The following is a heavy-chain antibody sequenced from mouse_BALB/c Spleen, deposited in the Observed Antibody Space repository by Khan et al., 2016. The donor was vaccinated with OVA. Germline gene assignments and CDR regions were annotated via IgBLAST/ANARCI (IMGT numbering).Heavy chain of an antibody. J-gene: IGHJ3*01. CDR3: ARGRDGAY. Sequence: QIQLVQSGPELKKPGETVKISCKASGYTFTNYGMIWVKQAPGKGLRWMGWINTYTGEPTYADDFKGRFAFSLETSAITVYLQINNLKNEDTATYFCARGRDGAYWGQGTLVTVSA. D-gene: IGHD3-3*01. CDR2: INTYTGEP. V-gene: IGHV9-3-1*01. CDR1: GYTFTNYG.